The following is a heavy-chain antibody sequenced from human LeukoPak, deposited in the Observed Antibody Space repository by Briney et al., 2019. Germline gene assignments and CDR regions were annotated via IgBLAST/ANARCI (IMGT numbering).Heavy chain of an antibody. CDR3: ARGTFWSGTYNGYYFDY. D-gene: IGHD3-3*01. CDR1: GGSISSYY. Sequence: PSETLSLTCTVSGGSISSYYWSWVRQPPGKGLEWIGYIYYSGSTNYNPSLKSRVTISVDTSKNQFSLKLSSVTAADTAVYYCARGTFWSGTYNGYYFDYWGQGTLVTVSS. J-gene: IGHJ4*02. V-gene: IGHV4-59*01. CDR2: IYYSGST.